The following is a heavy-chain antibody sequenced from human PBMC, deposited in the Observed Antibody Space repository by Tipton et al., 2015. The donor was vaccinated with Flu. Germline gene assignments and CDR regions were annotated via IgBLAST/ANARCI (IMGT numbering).Heavy chain of an antibody. V-gene: IGHV4-38-2*02. Sequence: TLSLTCSVSGDSIGSRYFWGWIRQPPEKGLEWIATIHRSGSTNYNPSLKSRVTISVDTSKNQFSLKLSSVTAADTAVYYCARDPSLGMPDYFDSWGQGTLVTASS. CDR1: GDSIGSRYF. D-gene: IGHD2-2*01. CDR3: ARDPSLGMPDYFDS. J-gene: IGHJ4*02. CDR2: IHRSGST.